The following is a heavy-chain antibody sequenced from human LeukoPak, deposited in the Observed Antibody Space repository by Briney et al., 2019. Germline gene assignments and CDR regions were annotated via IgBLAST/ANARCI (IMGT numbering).Heavy chain of an antibody. Sequence: SETLSLTCVVSGGSVSGYYWGWIRQPPGRGLEWIGYVYYSGSTNYNPSFKSRITISVDTSRNQFSLQLSSVTAADTAVYYCARDSYGNYAFDIWGQGTMVTVSS. J-gene: IGHJ3*02. CDR3: ARDSYGNYAFDI. CDR2: VYYSGST. D-gene: IGHD1-26*01. CDR1: GGSVSGYY. V-gene: IGHV4-59*02.